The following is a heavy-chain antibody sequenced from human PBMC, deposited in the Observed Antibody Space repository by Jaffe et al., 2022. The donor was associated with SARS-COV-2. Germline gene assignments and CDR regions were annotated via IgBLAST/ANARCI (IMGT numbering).Heavy chain of an antibody. J-gene: IGHJ4*02. Sequence: QVQLQESGPGLVKPSQTLSLTCTVSGGSISSGSYYWSWIRQPAGKGLEWIGRIYTSGSTNYNPSLKSRVTISVDTSKNQFSLKLSSVTAADTAVYYCARGGARGGWDHFDYWGQGTLVTVSS. V-gene: IGHV4-61*02. CDR3: ARGGARGGWDHFDY. CDR2: IYTSGST. D-gene: IGHD6-19*01. CDR1: GGSISSGSYY.